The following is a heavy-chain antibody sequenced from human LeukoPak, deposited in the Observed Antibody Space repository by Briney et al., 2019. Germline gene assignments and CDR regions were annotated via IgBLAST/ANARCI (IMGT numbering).Heavy chain of an antibody. Sequence: SETLSLTCAVYGGSFSGYYWSWIRQPPGKGLEWIGEINHSGSTNYNPSLKSRVTISVDTSKNQFSLKLSSVTAADTAVYYCARVGYYDSSGYYTDDYWGQGTLVTVSS. CDR1: GGSFSGYY. D-gene: IGHD3-22*01. V-gene: IGHV4-34*01. CDR3: ARVGYYDSSGYYTDDY. CDR2: INHSGST. J-gene: IGHJ4*02.